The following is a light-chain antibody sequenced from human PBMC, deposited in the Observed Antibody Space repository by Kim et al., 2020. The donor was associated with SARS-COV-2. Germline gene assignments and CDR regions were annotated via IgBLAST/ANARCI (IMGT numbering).Light chain of an antibody. J-gene: IGLJ1*01. CDR1: SGHSSYA. V-gene: IGLV4-69*01. CDR3: QTWGTGLGV. Sequence: QLVLTQSPSASASLGASVKRTCTLSSGHSSYAIAWHQQQPEKGPRYLMKLNSDGSHSKGDGIPDRFSGSSSGAERYLTISSLQSEDEADYYCQTWGTGLGVFGTGTKVTVL. CDR2: LNSDGSH.